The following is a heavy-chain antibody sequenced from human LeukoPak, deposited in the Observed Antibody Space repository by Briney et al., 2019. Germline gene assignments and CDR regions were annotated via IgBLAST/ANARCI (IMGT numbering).Heavy chain of an antibody. Sequence: SETLSLTCTVSGGSISSYYWSWIRQPPGKGLEWIGHIYYSGSTNYSPSLKSRVTISVDTSKNQFSLKLSSVTAADTAVYYCARLTTMGIHGLATFDSWGQGTLVTVSS. CDR2: IYYSGST. D-gene: IGHD4-23*01. V-gene: IGHV4-59*08. J-gene: IGHJ4*02. CDR3: ARLTTMGIHGLATFDS. CDR1: GGSISSYY.